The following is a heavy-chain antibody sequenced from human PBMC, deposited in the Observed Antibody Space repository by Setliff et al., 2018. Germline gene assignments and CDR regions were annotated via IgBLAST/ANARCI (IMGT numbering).Heavy chain of an antibody. V-gene: IGHV1-18*01. CDR2: ISAYSGDT. J-gene: IGHJ5*02. CDR3: AKDRVEVVVAAPQARFDP. CDR1: GYTFRSYG. D-gene: IGHD2-15*01. Sequence: ASVKVSCKTSGYTFRSYGVSWVRQAPGQGLEWMGWISAYSGDTIYAQNYQGRVTMTTDTSTSTAYMEPRSLRSDDTAVYYCAKDRVEVVVAAPQARFDPWGQGTLVTVSS.